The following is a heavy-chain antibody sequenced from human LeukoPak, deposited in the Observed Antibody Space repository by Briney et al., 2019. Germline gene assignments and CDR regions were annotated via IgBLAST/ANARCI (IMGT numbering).Heavy chain of an antibody. CDR2: KSYDGSNK. Sequence: GGSLRLSCAVSGFTFSSYGMHWVRQAPGKGLECVAVKSYDGSNKYYADSVKGRFTISRDKSKNTLYLQMNSLRAEDTAVYYCAKDLLGGDSGSYYEVGELGMDVWGQGTTVTVSS. V-gene: IGHV3-30*18. D-gene: IGHD1-26*01. CDR1: GFTFSSYG. CDR3: AKDLLGGDSGSYYEVGELGMDV. J-gene: IGHJ6*02.